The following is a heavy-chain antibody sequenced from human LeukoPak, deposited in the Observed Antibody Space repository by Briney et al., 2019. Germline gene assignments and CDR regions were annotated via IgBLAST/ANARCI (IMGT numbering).Heavy chain of an antibody. Sequence: PGGFLRLSCAASGFTFSSYAMSWVRQAPGKGLEWVSGISGSGGSTYYADSVKGRFTISRDNAKNTLYLQMNSLRAEDTAVYYCAKGMMGGGQYYYDSSGGQGTLVTVSS. J-gene: IGHJ4*02. CDR1: GFTFSSYA. V-gene: IGHV3-23*01. CDR2: ISGSGGST. D-gene: IGHD3-22*01. CDR3: AKGMMGGGQYYYDSS.